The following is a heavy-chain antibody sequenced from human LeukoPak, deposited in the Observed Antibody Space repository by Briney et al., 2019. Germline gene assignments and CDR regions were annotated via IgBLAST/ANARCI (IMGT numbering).Heavy chain of an antibody. CDR1: GYTFTGYY. D-gene: IGHD1-14*01. Sequence: VASVKVSCKASGYTFTGYYMHWVRQAPGQGLEWMGWINPNSGGTSYAQKFQGRVTMTRDTSISTAYMELSRLRSDDTAVYYCARADRADAFDIWGQGTMVTVSS. J-gene: IGHJ3*02. CDR2: INPNSGGT. CDR3: ARADRADAFDI. V-gene: IGHV1-2*02.